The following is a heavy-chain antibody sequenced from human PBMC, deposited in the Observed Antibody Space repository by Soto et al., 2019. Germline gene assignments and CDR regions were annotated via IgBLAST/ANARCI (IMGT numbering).Heavy chain of an antibody. CDR1: GGSISSSSYY. J-gene: IGHJ6*02. CDR2: VYYGGST. D-gene: IGHD3-10*01. Sequence: SETLSLTCTVSGGSISSSSYYWGWIRQPPGKGLEWIGNVYYGGSTYYNPSLKSRVTISVETSKSQFSLKLSSVTAEDTAVYYCAREDYGSGSYYPYYYYYGMDVWGQGTTVTVSS. CDR3: AREDYGSGSYYPYYYYYGMDV. V-gene: IGHV4-39*02.